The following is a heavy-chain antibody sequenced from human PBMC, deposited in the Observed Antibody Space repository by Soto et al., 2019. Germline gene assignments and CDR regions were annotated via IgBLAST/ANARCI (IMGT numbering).Heavy chain of an antibody. CDR3: ARDGATDHWEWFDP. V-gene: IGHV1-18*01. Sequence: ASVKVSCKASGYTFTSYCISWVRQAPGQGLEWMGWISAYNGNTNYAQKLQGRVTMTTDTSTSTAYMELRSLRSDDTAVYYCARDGATDHWEWFDPWGQGTLVTVSS. CDR1: GYTFTSYC. D-gene: IGHD5-12*01. CDR2: ISAYNGNT. J-gene: IGHJ5*02.